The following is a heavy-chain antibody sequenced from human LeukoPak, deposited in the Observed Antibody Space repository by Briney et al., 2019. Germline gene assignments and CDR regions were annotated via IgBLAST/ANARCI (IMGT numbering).Heavy chain of an antibody. J-gene: IGHJ3*01. D-gene: IGHD2-2*01. V-gene: IGHV3-23*01. Sequence: PGGSLRLSCAASGFTFSSYAMSSARQAPGKGLYWVSAISGSGGSTYYADSVKGRFTISRDHSKNTLYLQMNSLRAEDTAVYYCAKDRGDIVVVPAALRPWGQGTMVTVSS. CDR1: GFTFSSYA. CDR2: ISGSGGST. CDR3: AKDRGDIVVVPAALRP.